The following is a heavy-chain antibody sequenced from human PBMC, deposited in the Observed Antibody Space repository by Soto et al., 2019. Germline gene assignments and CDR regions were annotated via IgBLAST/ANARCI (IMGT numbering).Heavy chain of an antibody. V-gene: IGHV4-34*01. CDR2: INHSGTT. J-gene: IGHJ4*02. Sequence: KASETLSLTCAVYGGSFSDHFWSWIRQAPGKGLEWIGEINHSGTTMYNPSLKSRVIMSADTSKNQFSLKLSSVTAADTAVYYCAKGAVPTTPVPLFDYWGQGTLVTVSS. CDR3: AKGAVPTTPVPLFDY. CDR1: GGSFSDHF. D-gene: IGHD1-1*01.